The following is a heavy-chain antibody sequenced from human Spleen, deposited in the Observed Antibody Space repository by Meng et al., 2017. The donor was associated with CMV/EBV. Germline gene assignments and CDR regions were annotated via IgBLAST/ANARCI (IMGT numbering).Heavy chain of an antibody. D-gene: IGHD3-3*01. Sequence: GGSLRLSCVASGFTFSNQWMRWVRQVPGKGLMWVSNINPDGSLTSYADFAKGRFTISRDNARNTGYLEMNSLRAEDTAVYYCARPGEAIFGVVTPTPSSGMDVWGQGTTVTVSS. CDR1: GFTFSNQW. V-gene: IGHV3-74*01. J-gene: IGHJ6*02. CDR3: ARPGEAIFGVVTPTPSSGMDV. CDR2: INPDGSLT.